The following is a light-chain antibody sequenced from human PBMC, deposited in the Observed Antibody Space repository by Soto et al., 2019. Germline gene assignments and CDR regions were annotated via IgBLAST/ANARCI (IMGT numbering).Light chain of an antibody. J-gene: IGKJ4*01. CDR2: DAS. CDR1: QNVNRY. CDR3: QEHNS. V-gene: IGKV3-11*01. Sequence: ETVLTQSPATLSLSPWARATLSCRASQNVNRYVAWYQQKPGQAPRILIYDASTRAAGVPARFSGSGSGTDFSLSISSLEPEDFAVYYCQEHNSFGGGTKVEIK.